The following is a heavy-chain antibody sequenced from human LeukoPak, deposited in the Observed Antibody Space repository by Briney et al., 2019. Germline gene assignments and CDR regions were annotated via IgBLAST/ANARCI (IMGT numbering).Heavy chain of an antibody. Sequence: SETLSLTCTVSGGSISSYYWSWIRQPPGKGLEWIGYIYYSGSTNYNPSLKSRVTISVDTSKNQFSLKLSSVTAADTAAYYCARLSYWSGYYYGYYYGMDVWGQGTTVTVSS. V-gene: IGHV4-59*08. CDR1: GGSISSYY. CDR2: IYYSGST. D-gene: IGHD3-22*01. CDR3: ARLSYWSGYYYGYYYGMDV. J-gene: IGHJ6*02.